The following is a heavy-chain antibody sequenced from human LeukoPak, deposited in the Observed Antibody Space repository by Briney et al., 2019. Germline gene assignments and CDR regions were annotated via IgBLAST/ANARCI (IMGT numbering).Heavy chain of an antibody. J-gene: IGHJ4*02. V-gene: IGHV3-74*01. CDR2: LPPDELDI. CDR3: ASRRYDFGYY. CDR1: GFTFTNYW. D-gene: IGHD4-17*01. Sequence: GGSLRLSCAASGFTFTNYWMHWVRQAPGMGLVWVSRLPPDELDIIYADSVKGRFTVSRDNAKNTVYLQMNSLRAEDTAIYYCASRRYDFGYYWGQGTLVTVSS.